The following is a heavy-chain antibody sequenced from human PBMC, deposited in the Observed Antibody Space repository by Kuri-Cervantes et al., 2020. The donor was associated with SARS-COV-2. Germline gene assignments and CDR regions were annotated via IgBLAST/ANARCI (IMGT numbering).Heavy chain of an antibody. Sequence: LRLSCSVSGGSLRSGAYYCHWIRHRPGKGLEWIGNIYYNGVTYYNPSLKSRVTISVDTSKNQFSLKLSSMTAADTAVYYCATDKPSYGGNGYLQLWGQGTLVTVSS. V-gene: IGHV4-31*03. J-gene: IGHJ1*01. CDR3: ATDKPSYGGNGYLQL. CDR2: IYYNGVT. CDR1: GGSLRSGAYY. D-gene: IGHD4-23*01.